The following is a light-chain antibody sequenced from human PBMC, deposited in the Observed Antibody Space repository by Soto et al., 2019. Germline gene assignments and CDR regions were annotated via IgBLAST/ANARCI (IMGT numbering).Light chain of an antibody. V-gene: IGKV1-39*01. CDR1: QGIINF. Sequence: DIQLTQSPSFLSASVGDRVTVTCRASQGIINFLNWYQHKRGEAPILLIYGASNLQSGVPSRFSGSGSGADFTLTISSLQPEDFATYYCQQSFGTPPTFGQGTKVEI. CDR2: GAS. J-gene: IGKJ1*01. CDR3: QQSFGTPPT.